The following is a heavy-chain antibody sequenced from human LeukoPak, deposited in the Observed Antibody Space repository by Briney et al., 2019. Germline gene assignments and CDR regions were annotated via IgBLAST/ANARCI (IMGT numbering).Heavy chain of an antibody. V-gene: IGHV3-21*01. CDR1: GFAFSTYT. Sequence: GGSLRLSCAASGFAFSTYTMNWVRQAPGKGLEWVSSISSSSSYIYYADSVKGRFTISRDNARNSLFLQMNSLRAEDSAVYYCAGVETSDYWGQGTLVTVSS. J-gene: IGHJ4*02. CDR2: ISSSSSYI. CDR3: AGVETSDY.